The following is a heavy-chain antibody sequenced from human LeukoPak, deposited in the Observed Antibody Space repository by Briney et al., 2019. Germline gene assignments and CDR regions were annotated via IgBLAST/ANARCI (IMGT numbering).Heavy chain of an antibody. CDR1: GGSISSYY. CDR3: TRESGAFSPFGF. CDR2: IYTSGST. V-gene: IGHV4-4*07. Sequence: SETLSLTCTISGGSISSYYWSWIRQPAGKGLEWIGRIYTSGSTNYNPSLKGRVTMSVDTSKNQFSLKLSSVTAADTAIYYCTRESGAFSPFGFWGQGTLVTVSS. J-gene: IGHJ4*02. D-gene: IGHD1-26*01.